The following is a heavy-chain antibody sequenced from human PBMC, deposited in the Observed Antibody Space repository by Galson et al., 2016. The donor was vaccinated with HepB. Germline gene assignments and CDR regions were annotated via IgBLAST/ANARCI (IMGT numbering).Heavy chain of an antibody. CDR3: ARSVWTIAASNWFDP. V-gene: IGHV2-70*11. CDR1: GISLSTSGLC. Sequence: PALVKPTQTLTLTCTVSGISLSTSGLCVSWIRQTPGKALEWLGRIDWDDDKHYSTSLRTRLTISKDTPKNQVVLTMTNMDPADTGTYFCARSVWTIAASNWFDPWGQGTLVTVSS. CDR2: IDWDDDK. D-gene: IGHD6-13*01. J-gene: IGHJ5*02.